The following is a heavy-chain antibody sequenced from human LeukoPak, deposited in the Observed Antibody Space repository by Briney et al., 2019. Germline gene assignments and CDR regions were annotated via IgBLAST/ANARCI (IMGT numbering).Heavy chain of an antibody. CDR3: ARARGIAAAADGDYYYGMDV. Sequence: GGSLRLSCAASGFTVSSNYMSWVRQAPGKGLEWVSVIYSGGSTYYADSVKGRFTISRDNSKNTLYLQMNSLRAEDTAVYYCARARGIAAAADGDYYYGMDVWGQGTTVTVSS. D-gene: IGHD6-13*01. CDR1: GFTVSSNY. J-gene: IGHJ6*02. V-gene: IGHV3-53*01. CDR2: IYSGGST.